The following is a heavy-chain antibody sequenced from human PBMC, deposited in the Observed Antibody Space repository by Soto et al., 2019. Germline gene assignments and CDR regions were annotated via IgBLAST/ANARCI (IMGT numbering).Heavy chain of an antibody. J-gene: IGHJ4*02. CDR1: GGSISGGGYS. V-gene: IGHV4-30-2*01. Sequence: SETLSLTCAGSGGSISGGGYSGGWIQQPPGKGLEWIGYIYHSGSTYYNPSLKSRVTISVDRSKNQFSLKLSSVTAADTAVYYCAAGGGLPRYYWGQGTLVTVSS. CDR2: IYHSGST. CDR3: AAGGGLPRYY. D-gene: IGHD5-12*01.